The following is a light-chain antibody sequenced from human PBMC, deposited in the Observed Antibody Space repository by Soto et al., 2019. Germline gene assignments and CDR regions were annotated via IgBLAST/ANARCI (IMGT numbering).Light chain of an antibody. CDR1: QGVSSW. Sequence: DIQMTQSPSSVSASVGDRVTITCRASQGVSSWVAWYQLKPGKAPKLLIYAASSLQSGVPSRFSGSGSGTDFTLTISSLQPEDFATYYCQQSYSTPYTFGQGTKLEIK. CDR3: QQSYSTPYT. V-gene: IGKV1-12*01. J-gene: IGKJ2*01. CDR2: AAS.